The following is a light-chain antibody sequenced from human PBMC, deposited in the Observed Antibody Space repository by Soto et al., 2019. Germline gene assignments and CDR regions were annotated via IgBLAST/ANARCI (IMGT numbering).Light chain of an antibody. CDR2: DAY. CDR1: QTISSW. J-gene: IGKJ1*01. V-gene: IGKV1-5*01. Sequence: DIQMTQSPSTLSGSVGDRVTITCRASQTISSWLAWYQQKPGKAPKLLIYDAYSLESGVPSRFSGSGSGTDFTLTISCLQSEDFATYYCQQYYSYPRTFGQGTKVDIK. CDR3: QQYYSYPRT.